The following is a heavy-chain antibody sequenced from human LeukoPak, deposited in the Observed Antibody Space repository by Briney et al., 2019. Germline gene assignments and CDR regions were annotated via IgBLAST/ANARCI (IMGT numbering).Heavy chain of an antibody. CDR3: AKGYGGRSYYFDY. CDR1: GFTFSSYG. J-gene: IGHJ4*02. V-gene: IGHV3-30*02. CDR2: IRYDGSNK. D-gene: IGHD4-23*01. Sequence: PGGSLRLSCAASGFTFSSYGMHWVRQAPGKGLEWVAFIRYDGSNKYYADSVKGRFTISRDNSKNTLYLQMNSLRAEDMAVYYCAKGYGGRSYYFDYWGQGTLVTVSS.